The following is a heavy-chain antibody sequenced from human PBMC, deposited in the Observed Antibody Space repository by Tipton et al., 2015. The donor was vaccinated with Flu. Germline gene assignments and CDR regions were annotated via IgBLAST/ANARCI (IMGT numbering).Heavy chain of an antibody. Sequence: LRLSCTVSGDSMRRDYFWGWIRQAPGKGLEWIGNIHYSGSPHYNPSLKSRVIISVDTSKNQFSLRLNSVTAADTAVYYCARGRDDFWSGYSPFDYWGQGTLVTVSS. CDR3: ARGRDDFWSGYSPFDY. D-gene: IGHD3-3*01. CDR1: GDSMRRDYF. V-gene: IGHV4-38-2*02. CDR2: IHYSGSP. J-gene: IGHJ4*02.